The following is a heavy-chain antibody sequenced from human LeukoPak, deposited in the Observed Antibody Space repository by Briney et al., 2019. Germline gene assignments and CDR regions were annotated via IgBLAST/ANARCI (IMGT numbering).Heavy chain of an antibody. CDR2: MWDDGTNE. V-gene: IGHV3-33*01. Sequence: GTSLRLSCTASGFNFGIYGMHWVRQAPGKGLEWVAVMWDDGTNEYYVESVKGRFIISRDNAGNSVSLQMSSLRAEDTAMYYCARLPGDSTIYDLWGQGTLVTVSS. D-gene: IGHD5/OR15-5a*01. CDR1: GFNFGIYG. J-gene: IGHJ5*02. CDR3: ARLPGDSTIYDL.